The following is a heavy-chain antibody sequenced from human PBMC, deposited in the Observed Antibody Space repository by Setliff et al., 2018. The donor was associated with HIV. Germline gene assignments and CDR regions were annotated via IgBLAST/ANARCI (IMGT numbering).Heavy chain of an antibody. CDR2: IYTSGST. V-gene: IGHV4-4*09. CDR3: ARHANYDFWSGYWGYYFDY. J-gene: IGHJ4*02. Sequence: SETLSLTCTVSGDSISTDYWSWIRQPPGKGLEWIGYIYTSGSTNYNPSLKTRVTISIDTSKKQVSLKLSSVTAADTAVYYCARHANYDFWSGYWGYYFDYWSQGTLVTVSS. CDR1: GDSISTDY. D-gene: IGHD3-3*01.